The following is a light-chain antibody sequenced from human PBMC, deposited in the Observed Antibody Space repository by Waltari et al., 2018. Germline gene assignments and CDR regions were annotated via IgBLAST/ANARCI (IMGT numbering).Light chain of an antibody. J-gene: IGKJ2*01. CDR3: QQYYSTPYA. CDR1: LSVLYSSNNKSY. Sequence: DIVLTQSPDSLAVSLGERATINCKSSLSVLYSSNNKSYLGWYQQKHRQPPNLLNYLASNRESGVPDRFSGSGSGTDFTLTISSLQAEDVAVYYCQQYYSTPYAFGQGTKLEIK. V-gene: IGKV4-1*01. CDR2: LAS.